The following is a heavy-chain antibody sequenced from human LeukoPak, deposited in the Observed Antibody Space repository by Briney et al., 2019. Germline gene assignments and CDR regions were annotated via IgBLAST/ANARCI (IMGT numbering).Heavy chain of an antibody. CDR1: GGTFSSYA. J-gene: IGHJ4*02. CDR3: ARLSGGDIVVFDY. CDR2: IIPILGIA. Sequence: GASVKVSCKASGGTFSSYAISWVRQAPGQGLEWMGRIIPILGIANYAQKFQGRVMITADKSTSTAYMELSSLRSADTAVYYCARLSGGDIVVFDYWGQGTLVTVSS. D-gene: IGHD5-12*01. V-gene: IGHV1-69*04.